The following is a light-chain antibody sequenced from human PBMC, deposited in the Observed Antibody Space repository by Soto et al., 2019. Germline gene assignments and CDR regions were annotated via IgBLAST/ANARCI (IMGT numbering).Light chain of an antibody. V-gene: IGKV3-20*01. Sequence: EIVWTQSPGTLSFSPGERATLSCRASQSVSSSYLAWYQQKPGQAPRLLIYGASSRATGIPDRFSGSGSGTDFTLTISRLEPEDFAVYYCQQYGSSPQTFGQGTKVDIK. CDR2: GAS. J-gene: IGKJ1*01. CDR1: QSVSSSY. CDR3: QQYGSSPQT.